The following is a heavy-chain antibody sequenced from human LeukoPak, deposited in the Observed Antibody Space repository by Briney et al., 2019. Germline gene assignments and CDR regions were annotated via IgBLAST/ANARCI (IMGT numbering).Heavy chain of an antibody. D-gene: IGHD4-17*01. CDR3: ARADYGDYRLDD. J-gene: IGHJ4*02. CDR2: INPNSGGT. CDR1: GYTFTGYY. Sequence: ASVKVSCKASGYTFTGYYMHWVRQAPGEGLEWMGWINPNSGGTNYAQKFQGRVTMTRDTSISTAYMELSRLRSDDTAVYYCARADYGDYRLDDWGQGTVVTVSS. V-gene: IGHV1-2*02.